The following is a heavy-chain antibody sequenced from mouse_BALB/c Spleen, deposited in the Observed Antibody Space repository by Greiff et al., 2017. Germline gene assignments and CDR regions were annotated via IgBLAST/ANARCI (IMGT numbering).Heavy chain of an antibody. V-gene: IGHV14-4*02. J-gene: IGHJ4*01. CDR1: GFNIKDYY. CDR2: IDPENGDT. D-gene: IGHD1-1*02. CDR3: LYYDAMDY. Sequence: EVKLQESGAELVRSGASVKLSCTASGFNIKDYYMHWVKQRPEQGLEWIGWIDPENGDTEYAPKFQGKATMTADTSSNTAYLQLSSLTSEDTAVYYCLYYDAMDYWGQGTSVTVSS.